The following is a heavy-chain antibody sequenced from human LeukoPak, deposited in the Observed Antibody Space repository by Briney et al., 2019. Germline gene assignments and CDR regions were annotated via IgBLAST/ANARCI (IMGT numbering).Heavy chain of an antibody. D-gene: IGHD5-18*01. V-gene: IGHV1-2*02. Sequence: GASVKVSCKASGYTFTGYYMHWVRQAPGQGLEWMGWINPNSGYTNYAQKFQGRVTMTRDTSISTAYLELSRLRSDDTALYYCARDPPDTTMGGDWFDPWGQGTLVTVSS. J-gene: IGHJ5*02. CDR3: ARDPPDTTMGGDWFDP. CDR1: GYTFTGYY. CDR2: INPNSGYT.